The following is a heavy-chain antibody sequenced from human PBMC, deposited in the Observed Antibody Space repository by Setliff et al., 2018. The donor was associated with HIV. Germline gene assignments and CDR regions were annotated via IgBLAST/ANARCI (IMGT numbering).Heavy chain of an antibody. CDR2: IYYSGST. Sequence: SETLSLTCSVSGASIRSGDYYWGWIRQPPGKGLEWIRSIYYSGSTPYSPSLKSRVTMSVATSKNQFSLKLSSVTAADTAVYSCVRHLSEMAMVDHWGQGTLVTVSS. CDR1: GASIRSGDYY. CDR3: VRHLSEMAMVDH. V-gene: IGHV4-39*01. J-gene: IGHJ4*02.